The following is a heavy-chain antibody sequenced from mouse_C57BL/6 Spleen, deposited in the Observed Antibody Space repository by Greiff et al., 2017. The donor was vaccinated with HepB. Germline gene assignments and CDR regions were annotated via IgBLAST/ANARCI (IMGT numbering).Heavy chain of an antibody. CDR3: ARRGHWDEYFDV. V-gene: IGHV1-64*01. CDR2: IHPNSGST. J-gene: IGHJ1*03. CDR1: GYTFPSYW. Sequence: QVQLQQPGAELVKPGASVKLSCKASGYTFPSYWMHWVKQRPGQGLEWIGMIHPNSGSTNYNEKFKSKATLTVDKSSSTAYMQLSSLTSEDSAVYYCARRGHWDEYFDVWGTGTTVTVSS. D-gene: IGHD4-1*01.